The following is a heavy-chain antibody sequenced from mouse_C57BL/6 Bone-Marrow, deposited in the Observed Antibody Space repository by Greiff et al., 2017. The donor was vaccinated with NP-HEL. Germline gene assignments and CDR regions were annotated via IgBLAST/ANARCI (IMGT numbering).Heavy chain of an antibody. V-gene: IGHV1-59*01. D-gene: IGHD1-1*01. J-gene: IGHJ2*01. CDR3: ARLHYGSLFDY. Sequence: QVQLQQPGAELVRPGTSVKLSCKASGYTFTSYWMHWVKQRPGQGLEWIGVIAPSDSYTNYNQKFKGKATLTVDTSSSPAYMQRSSLTSEDSAVYYCARLHYGSLFDYWGQGTTLTVSS. CDR1: GYTFTSYW. CDR2: IAPSDSYT.